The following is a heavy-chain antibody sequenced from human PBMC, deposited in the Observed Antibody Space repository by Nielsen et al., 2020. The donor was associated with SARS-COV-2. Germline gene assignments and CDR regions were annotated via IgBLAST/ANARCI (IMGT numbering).Heavy chain of an antibody. CDR1: GYTFTSYD. J-gene: IGHJ6*02. CDR2: MNPNSGNT. Sequence: ASVKVSCKASGYTFTSYDINWVRQATGQGLEWMGWMNPNSGNTGYAQKFQGRVTMTRNTSISTAYMELSSLRSEDTAVYYCARGFLYTAMVTSYGMDVWGQGTTVTVSS. D-gene: IGHD5-18*01. CDR3: ARGFLYTAMVTSYGMDV. V-gene: IGHV1-8*01.